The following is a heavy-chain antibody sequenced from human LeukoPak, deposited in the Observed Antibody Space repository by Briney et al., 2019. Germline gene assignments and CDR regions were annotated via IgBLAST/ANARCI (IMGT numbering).Heavy chain of an antibody. J-gene: IGHJ3*02. CDR1: GGTFSSYA. CDR3: AREVTVTEGDAFDI. V-gene: IGHV1-69*11. Sequence: VKVSCKASGGTFSSYAISWVRQAPGQGLEWMGRIIPILGTANYAQKFQGRVTITADESTSTAYMELSSLRSEDTAVYYCAREVTVTEGDAFDIWGQGTMVTVSS. CDR2: IIPILGTA. D-gene: IGHD4-17*01.